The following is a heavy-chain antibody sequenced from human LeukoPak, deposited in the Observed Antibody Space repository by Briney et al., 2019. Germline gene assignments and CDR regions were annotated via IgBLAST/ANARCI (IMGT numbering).Heavy chain of an antibody. CDR1: AFIFSGHW. CDR2: IKEDGSER. Sequence: PGGSLRLSCEGSAFIFSGHWMNWVRQTPGKGLEWVASIKEDGSERQYVDSVKGRFSISRDNTKGSLFLQLNSLRAEDTAVYYCARGHYGGSYCDYWGQGTLVTVSS. V-gene: IGHV3-7*03. CDR3: ARGHYGGSYCDY. J-gene: IGHJ4*02. D-gene: IGHD4/OR15-4a*01.